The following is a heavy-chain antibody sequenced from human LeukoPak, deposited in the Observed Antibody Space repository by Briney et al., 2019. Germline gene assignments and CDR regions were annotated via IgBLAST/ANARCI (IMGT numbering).Heavy chain of an antibody. V-gene: IGHV3-30-3*01. J-gene: IGHJ4*02. D-gene: IGHD6-13*01. Sequence: GRSLRLSCAASGFTFSSYAMHWVRQAPGKGLEWVAVISYDGSNKYYADSVKGRFTISRDNSKNTLYLQMNSLRAEDTAVYYCASSSWYYFDYWGQGTLVTVSS. CDR1: GFTFSSYA. CDR3: ASSSWYYFDY. CDR2: ISYDGSNK.